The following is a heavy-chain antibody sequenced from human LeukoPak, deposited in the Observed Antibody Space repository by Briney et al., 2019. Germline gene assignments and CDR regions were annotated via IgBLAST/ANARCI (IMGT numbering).Heavy chain of an antibody. D-gene: IGHD3-10*01. CDR3: ARGDHGSGSYYNEAYYFDY. Sequence: KFQGRVTITRDTSASTAYMELSSLRSEGTAVYYCARGDHGSGSYYNEAYYFDYWGQGTLVTVSS. V-gene: IGHV1-3*01. J-gene: IGHJ4*02.